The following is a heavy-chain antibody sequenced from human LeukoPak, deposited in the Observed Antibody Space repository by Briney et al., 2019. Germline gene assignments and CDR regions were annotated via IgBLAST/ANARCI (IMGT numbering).Heavy chain of an antibody. CDR2: IIPIFGTA. CDR3: ARGRGDGYNYHFDY. D-gene: IGHD5-24*01. V-gene: IGHV1-69*01. J-gene: IGHJ4*02. Sequence: SVKVSCKASGGTFSSHAISWVRQAPGQGLEWMGGIIPIFGTANNAQKFQGRVTITADESTSTAYMELSSLRSEDTAVYYCARGRGDGYNYHFDYWGQGTLVTVSS. CDR1: GGTFSSHA.